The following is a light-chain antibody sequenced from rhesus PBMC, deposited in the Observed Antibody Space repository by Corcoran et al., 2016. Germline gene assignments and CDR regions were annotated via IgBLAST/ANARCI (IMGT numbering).Light chain of an antibody. CDR1: SSDIGGYNR. CDR2: EVS. J-gene: IGLJ1*01. Sequence: QAAPTQSPSVSGSPGQSVTISCTGTSSDIGGYNRVSWYQQHPGKAPKLMIYEVSKRPSGVSDRFSGSKSGNTASLTISGHRAEDVADYYCSSYPSTSTFIFGAGTRLTVL. CDR3: SSYPSTSTFI. V-gene: IGLV2-13*03.